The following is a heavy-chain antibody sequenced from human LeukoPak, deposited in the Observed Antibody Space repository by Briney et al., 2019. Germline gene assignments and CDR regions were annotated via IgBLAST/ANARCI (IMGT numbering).Heavy chain of an antibody. CDR3: AREVISTPSYFDY. J-gene: IGHJ4*02. D-gene: IGHD2-2*01. CDR2: ISEDGIRK. CDR1: GFTFSNYG. V-gene: IGHV3-30-3*01. Sequence: AGGSLRLSCAASGFTFSNYGIHWVRQAPGKGLEWVAVISEDGIRKVYKDSVKGRFTVSRDNSENTLYLQMNSLGADDTAVYYCAREVISTPSYFDYWGQGILVTVSS.